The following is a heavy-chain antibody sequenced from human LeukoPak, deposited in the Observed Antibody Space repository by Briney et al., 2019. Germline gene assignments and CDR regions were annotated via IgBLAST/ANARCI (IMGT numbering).Heavy chain of an antibody. Sequence: ASVKVSCKASGYTFTGYYMHWVRQAPGQGLEWMGWINPNSGSTNYAQKFQGRVTMTRDTSISTAYMELSRLRSDDTAVYYCARDGGLSGWRVGATGYFDYWGQGTLVTVSS. D-gene: IGHD1-26*01. J-gene: IGHJ4*02. CDR1: GYTFTGYY. CDR2: INPNSGST. CDR3: ARDGGLSGWRVGATGYFDY. V-gene: IGHV1-2*02.